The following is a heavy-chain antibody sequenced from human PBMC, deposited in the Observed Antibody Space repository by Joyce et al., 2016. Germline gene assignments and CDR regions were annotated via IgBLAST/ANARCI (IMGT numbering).Heavy chain of an antibody. V-gene: IGHV3-30*04. CDR1: GFTFSDHA. CDR2: ISYDGTHK. Sequence: QVQLVESGGDVPQPGKSLKLSCAASGFTFSDHAIHWVRQSPGKGLEWVAIISYDGTHKYYGDSVKGRFTISRDNSKNMVFLEVNSLRVEDTALYYCGRDGPIVFGDYVLDYWGQGTLVTVAS. D-gene: IGHD4-17*01. CDR3: GRDGPIVFGDYVLDY. J-gene: IGHJ4*02.